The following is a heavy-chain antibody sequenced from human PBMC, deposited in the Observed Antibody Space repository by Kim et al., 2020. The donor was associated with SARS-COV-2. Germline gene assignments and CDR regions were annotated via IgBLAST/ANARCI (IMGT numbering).Heavy chain of an antibody. D-gene: IGHD5-12*01. V-gene: IGHV4-39*01. Sequence: SETLSLTCTVSDGSISSSSYYWGWIRQPPGKGLEWIGSIYYSGSTYYNPSLKSRVTISVDTSKNQFSLKLSSVTAADTAVYYCASHVGISWFHRWGQGT. CDR2: IYYSGST. CDR3: ASHVGISWFHR. J-gene: IGHJ4*02. CDR1: DGSISSSSYY.